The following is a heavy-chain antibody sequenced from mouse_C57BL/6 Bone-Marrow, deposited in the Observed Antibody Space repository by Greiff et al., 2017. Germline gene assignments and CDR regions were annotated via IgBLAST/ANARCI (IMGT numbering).Heavy chain of an antibody. Sequence: VQLQQSGAELVKPGASVKLSCKASGYTFTSYWMQWVKQRPGQGLEWIGEIDPSDSYPNYNQKFKGKATLTVETSSSTAYMQLSSLTSEDSAVYYCAREGITTVVGNFDYWGQGTTLTVSS. CDR1: GYTFTSYW. J-gene: IGHJ2*01. CDR3: AREGITTVVGNFDY. CDR2: IDPSDSYP. V-gene: IGHV1-50*01. D-gene: IGHD1-1*01.